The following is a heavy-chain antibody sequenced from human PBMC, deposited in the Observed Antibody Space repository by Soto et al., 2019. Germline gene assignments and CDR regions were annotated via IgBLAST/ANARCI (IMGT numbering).Heavy chain of an antibody. CDR3: ARSFGWYAIDH. CDR1: SGSITSEQR. J-gene: IGHJ4*02. Sequence: QMQLQESGPGLVKPSETLSLICTVSSGSITSEQRWSWVRQPPGKGLEWIGEIHHSGSTNENPSLTSRVTMSVDKSKNQFSLKLNSVTAADTAVYFCARSFGWYAIDHWGQGTLVIVSS. CDR2: IHHSGST. V-gene: IGHV4-4*02. D-gene: IGHD6-19*01.